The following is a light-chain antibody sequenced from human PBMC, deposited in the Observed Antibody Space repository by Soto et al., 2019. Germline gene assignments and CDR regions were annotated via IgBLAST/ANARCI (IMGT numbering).Light chain of an antibody. CDR1: SSNIGAGYD. Sequence: QPELTQPPSRACAPGRRITISCPGSSSNIGAGYDVHWYQQRTGTAPKLLIFGNINRPSGVPDRFSGSKSGTSASLAITGLQAEDEGDYYCQSYDSTLSARYVFGTGQKGPVL. CDR3: QSYDSTLSARYV. CDR2: GNI. J-gene: IGLJ1*01. V-gene: IGLV1-40*01.